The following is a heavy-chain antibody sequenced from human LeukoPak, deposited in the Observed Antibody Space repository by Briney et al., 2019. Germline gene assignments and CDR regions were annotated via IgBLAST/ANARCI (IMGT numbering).Heavy chain of an antibody. D-gene: IGHD6-19*01. CDR3: ARLAIYSSGEDY. J-gene: IGHJ4*02. CDR2: IYYSGST. V-gene: IGHV4-39*01. CDR1: GSSISSTSYY. Sequence: SETLSLTCTVSGSSISSTSYYWGWIRQPPGKGLEWIGSIYYSGSTYYNPSLKSRITISVDTSKNQFSLKLSSVTAADTAVYYCARLAIYSSGEDYWGQGTLVTVSS.